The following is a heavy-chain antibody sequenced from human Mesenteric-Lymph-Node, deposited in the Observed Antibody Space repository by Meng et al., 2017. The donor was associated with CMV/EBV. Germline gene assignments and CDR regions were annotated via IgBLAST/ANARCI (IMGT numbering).Heavy chain of an antibody. V-gene: IGHV3-30*02. D-gene: IGHD3-16*01. CDR3: AKDHVWGALDV. CDR2: IRFDGTNE. Sequence: GESLRLSCAASGFTFSSYGMYWVRQAPSKGLECVAFIRFDGTNEYYADSVKGRFIISRDDFKNTLYLQMNSLRVEDTALYYCAKDHVWGALDVWGQGTTVTVSS. CDR1: GFTFSSYG. J-gene: IGHJ6*02.